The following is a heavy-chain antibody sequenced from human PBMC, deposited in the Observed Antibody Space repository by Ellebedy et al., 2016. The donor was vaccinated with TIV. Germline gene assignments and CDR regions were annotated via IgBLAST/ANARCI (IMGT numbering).Heavy chain of an antibody. CDR3: AIDAYSRSLY. CDR2: IKKDGSEK. J-gene: IGHJ4*02. V-gene: IGHV3-7*01. CDR1: GLTLSSYW. Sequence: GESLKISXAAPGLTLSSYWMGWVRQAPGKGLEWVVNIKKDGSEKNYVDSVKGRFTISRDNAKNSLYLQMNSLRDEDTAVYYCAIDAYSRSLYWGQGTLVTVSS. D-gene: IGHD6-6*01.